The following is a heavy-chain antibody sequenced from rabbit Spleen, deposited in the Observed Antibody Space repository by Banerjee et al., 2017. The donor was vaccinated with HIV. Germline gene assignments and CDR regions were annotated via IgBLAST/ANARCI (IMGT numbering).Heavy chain of an antibody. D-gene: IGHD8-1*01. CDR3: ARDAGTSFSTYGMDL. V-gene: IGHV1S40*01. J-gene: IGHJ6*01. CDR2: VGSGGFT. Sequence: QSLEESGGDLVKPGASLTLTCTASGFSFSSSYYSCWVRQPPGKGLEWIACVGSGGFTYYANWAKGRFTISKTASTTVTLQMTSLTAAATATYFCARDAGTSFSTYGMDLWGPGTLVTVS. CDR1: GFSFSSSYY.